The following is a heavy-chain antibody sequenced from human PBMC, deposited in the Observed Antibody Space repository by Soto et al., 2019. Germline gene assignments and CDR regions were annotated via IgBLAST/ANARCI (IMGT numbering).Heavy chain of an antibody. J-gene: IGHJ5*02. CDR2: IHHSGST. D-gene: IGHD6-19*01. Sequence: QVQLQESGPGLVKPSGTLSLTCAVSGGSIRNNNWWSWVRQSPGKGLEWIGEIHHSGSTNYNPSLKSRVTISVDKSKNQFSLNLGSVTAADTAVYYGVRGPTSGWNAWGQGTLVTVSS. CDR1: GGSIRNNNW. CDR3: VRGPTSGWNA. V-gene: IGHV4-4*02.